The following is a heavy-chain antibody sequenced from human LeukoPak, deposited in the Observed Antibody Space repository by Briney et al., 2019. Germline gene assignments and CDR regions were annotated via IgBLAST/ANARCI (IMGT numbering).Heavy chain of an antibody. Sequence: PSETLSLTCTVSGGSISSSSYYWGWIRQPPGKGLEWIGSIYYSGSTYYNPSLKSRVTISVDTSKNQFSLKLSSVTAADTAVYYCARVIAVAGSNWFDPWGQGTLVTVSS. J-gene: IGHJ5*02. CDR2: IYYSGST. CDR1: GGSISSSSYY. V-gene: IGHV4-39*07. D-gene: IGHD6-19*01. CDR3: ARVIAVAGSNWFDP.